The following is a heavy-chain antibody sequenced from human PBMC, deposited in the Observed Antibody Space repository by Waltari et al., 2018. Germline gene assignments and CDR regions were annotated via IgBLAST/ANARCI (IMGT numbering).Heavy chain of an antibody. CDR1: GGSISSSSYY. Sequence: QLQLQESGPGLVKPSETLSLTCTVSGGSISSSSYYWGWIRQPPGKGLEWIGSIYYSGSTYYNPSLKSRVTISVDTSKNQFSLKLSSVTAADTAVYYCARRGILGPFDYWGQGTLVTVSS. V-gene: IGHV4-39*01. CDR2: IYYSGST. D-gene: IGHD7-27*01. CDR3: ARRGILGPFDY. J-gene: IGHJ4*02.